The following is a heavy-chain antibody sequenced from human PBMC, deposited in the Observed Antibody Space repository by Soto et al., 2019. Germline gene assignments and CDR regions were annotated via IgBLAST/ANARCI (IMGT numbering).Heavy chain of an antibody. CDR2: IIPIFGTA. Sequence: ASVKVSCKASGGTFSSYAISWVRQAPGQGLEWMGGIIPIFGTANYAQKFQGRVTITADESTSTAYMELSSLRSEDTAVYYCARDSYYGSGSYTCDCWGKGTMVTVSA. D-gene: IGHD3-10*01. CDR3: ARDSYYGSGSYTCDC. J-gene: IGHJ4*02. CDR1: GGTFSSYA. V-gene: IGHV1-69*13.